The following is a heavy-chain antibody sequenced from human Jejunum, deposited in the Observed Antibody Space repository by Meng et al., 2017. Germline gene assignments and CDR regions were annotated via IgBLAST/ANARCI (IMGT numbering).Heavy chain of an antibody. CDR3: ARVDSSASFDY. Sequence: QAQLQESGPGLVKPSGPLSLTCAVSGASISSSNWWSWVRQSPGKGLEWIGEIYHRGNINYNPSLKSRVTISVDKSKNQFSLKLNSVTAADTAVYYCARVDSSASFDYWGQGTLVTVSS. CDR2: IYHRGNI. CDR1: GASISSSNW. J-gene: IGHJ4*02. D-gene: IGHD6-6*01. V-gene: IGHV4-4*02.